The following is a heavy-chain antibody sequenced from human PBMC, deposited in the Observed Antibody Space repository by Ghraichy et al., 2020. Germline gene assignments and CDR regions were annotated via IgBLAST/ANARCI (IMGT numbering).Heavy chain of an antibody. Sequence: ETLSLTCAASGFSFTDYWMHWVRQTPGRGLEWVSHLNTDGTTVNYADSVKGRFTISRDNAKNTMYLQMISLTVEDTAFYYCVRSYKDGLRHFDYWGQGTQVTVSS. D-gene: IGHD1-14*01. CDR1: GFSFTDYW. CDR2: LNTDGTTV. V-gene: IGHV3-74*01. J-gene: IGHJ4*02. CDR3: VRSYKDGLRHFDY.